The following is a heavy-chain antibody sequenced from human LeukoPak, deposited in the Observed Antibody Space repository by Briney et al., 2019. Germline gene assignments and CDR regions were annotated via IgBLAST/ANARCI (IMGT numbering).Heavy chain of an antibody. V-gene: IGHV3-48*01. CDR2: ISSSSSTI. CDR3: ARDREGPSARWFDP. Sequence: GGSLRLSCAASGFTFSSYSMNWVRQAPGKGLEWVSYISSSSSTIYYADSVKGRFTISRDNAKNSLYLQMNSLRAEDTAVYYCARDREGPSARWFDPWGQGTLVTVSS. CDR1: GFTFSSYS. J-gene: IGHJ5*02.